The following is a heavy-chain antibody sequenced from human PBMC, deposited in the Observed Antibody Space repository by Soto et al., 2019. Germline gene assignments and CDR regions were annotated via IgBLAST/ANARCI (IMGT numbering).Heavy chain of an antibody. D-gene: IGHD1-1*01. CDR1: GVKFDDYA. J-gene: IGHJ4*02. CDR3: AKDLRTRWILGNFES. CDR2: INFNSANT. V-gene: IGHV3-9*01. Sequence: PGGPLRLTGSASGVKFDDYAMHWVRQAPGKGLEWVSGINFNSANTAYAESVKGRFTISRDNAKNSLYLQMNSLRAEETAFYFCAKDLRTRWILGNFESWGQGTLVTVSS.